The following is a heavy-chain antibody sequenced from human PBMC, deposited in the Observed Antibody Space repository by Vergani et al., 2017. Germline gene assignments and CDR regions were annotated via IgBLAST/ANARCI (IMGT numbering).Heavy chain of an antibody. J-gene: IGHJ6*02. V-gene: IGHV4-59*01. CDR3: GGTMVQGVMRSPDRIYYYCMDV. Sequence: QVQLQESVPGLVKPSETLSLTCTVSGGSISSYYWSWIRQPPGKGLEWSGYIYYSGTTNYNPSLKSRVTISGDTSKNQFSLKLSSVTAADTAVYYCGGTMVQGVMRSPDRIYYYCMDVWGQGTTVTVSS. CDR2: IYYSGTT. CDR1: GGSISSYY. D-gene: IGHD3-10*01.